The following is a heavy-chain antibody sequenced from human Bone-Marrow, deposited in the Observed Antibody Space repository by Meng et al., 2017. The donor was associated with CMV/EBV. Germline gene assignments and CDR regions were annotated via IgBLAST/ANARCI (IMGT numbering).Heavy chain of an antibody. V-gene: IGHV3-30*04. D-gene: IGHD6-13*01. J-gene: IGHJ4*02. Sequence: SCAASGFIFSGYAVHWVRQAPGKGLEWVAVISYDGSNKYYADSVKGRFTISRDNSKNKVYLQMNSLRAEDTAVYYCARGEWGEAAAGSDYCGQGTLVTVSS. CDR2: ISYDGSNK. CDR1: GFIFSGYA. CDR3: ARGEWGEAAAGSDY.